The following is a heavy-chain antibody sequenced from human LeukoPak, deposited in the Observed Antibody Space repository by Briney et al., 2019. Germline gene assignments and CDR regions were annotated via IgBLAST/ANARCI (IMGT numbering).Heavy chain of an antibody. CDR3: ARGSGWYYY. J-gene: IGHJ4*02. V-gene: IGHV4-59*08. CDR1: GGSISSYY. Sequence: SETLSLTCTVSGGSISSYYWSWIRQPPGKGLEWIGNIYYSGSTNYNPSVKSRVTIPVDTSKNQFSLELTSVTAADTAVYYCARGSGWYYYWGQGTLVTVSS. CDR2: IYYSGST. D-gene: IGHD6-19*01.